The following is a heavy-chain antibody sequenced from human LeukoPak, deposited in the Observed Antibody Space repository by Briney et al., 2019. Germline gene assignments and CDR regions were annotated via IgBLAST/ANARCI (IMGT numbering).Heavy chain of an antibody. J-gene: IGHJ4*02. CDR2: IYYSGST. D-gene: IGHD3-22*01. CDR1: GGSISSYY. Sequence: SETLSLTCTVSGGSISSYYWSWIRQPPGKGLEWIGYIYYSGSTNYNPSIKSRVTISVDTSKHQFSLKLSSVTAADTAVYYCARVTSYYDSSGYQFYFDYWGQGTLVTVSS. V-gene: IGHV4-59*01. CDR3: ARVTSYYDSSGYQFYFDY.